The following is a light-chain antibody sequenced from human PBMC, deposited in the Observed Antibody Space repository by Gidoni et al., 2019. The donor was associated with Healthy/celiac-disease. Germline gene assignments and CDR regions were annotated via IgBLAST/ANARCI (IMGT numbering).Light chain of an antibody. CDR2: GAS. Sequence: EIVLTQSPGTLSLSPGERATLSCRASQSVSSSYLAWYQQKPGQAPRPLIHGASSRGTGIPDRFSGSGSGTDFTLTISRLEPEDFAVYYCQQYGSSPRVTFGGGTKVEIK. CDR1: QSVSSSY. V-gene: IGKV3-20*01. CDR3: QQYGSSPRVT. J-gene: IGKJ4*01.